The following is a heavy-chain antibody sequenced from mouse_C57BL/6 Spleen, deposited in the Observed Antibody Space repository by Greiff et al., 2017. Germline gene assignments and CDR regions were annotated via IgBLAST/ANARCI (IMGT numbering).Heavy chain of an antibody. CDR1: GYTFTSYW. CDR3: ARGGYDYDGAWFAY. Sequence: VQLQQPGAELVKPGASVKLSCKASGYTFTSYWTHWVKQRPGQGLEWIGMIHPNSGSTNYNEKFKSKATLTVDKSSSTAYMQLSSLTSEDSAVYYCARGGYDYDGAWFAYWGQGTLVTVSA. CDR2: IHPNSGST. V-gene: IGHV1-64*01. J-gene: IGHJ3*01. D-gene: IGHD2-4*01.